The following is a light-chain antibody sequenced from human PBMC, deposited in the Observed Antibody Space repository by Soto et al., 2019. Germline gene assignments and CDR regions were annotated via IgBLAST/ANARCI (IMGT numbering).Light chain of an antibody. CDR1: QSVSSN. V-gene: IGKV3-15*01. CDR3: QQYNTWPPIT. Sequence: EIVLTQSPGTLSLSPGERATLSCRASQSVSSNLAWYQQKPGQAPRLLIYGASTRATGLPARFSGSGSGTDFTLTISSLQSEDFAVYYCQQYNTWPPITFGQGTRLEIK. J-gene: IGKJ5*01. CDR2: GAS.